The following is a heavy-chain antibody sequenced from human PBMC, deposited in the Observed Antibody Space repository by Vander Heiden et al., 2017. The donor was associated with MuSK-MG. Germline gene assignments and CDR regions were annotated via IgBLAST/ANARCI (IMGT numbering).Heavy chain of an antibody. CDR2: IIPILGIA. J-gene: IGHJ3*02. CDR1: GGTFSSYA. V-gene: IGHV1-69*04. D-gene: IGHD3-22*01. Sequence: QVQLVQSGAEVKKPGSSVKVSCKASGGTFSSYASSWVRQAPGQGLEWMGRIIPILGIANYAQKFQGRVTITADKSTSTAYMELSSLRSEDTAVYYCARDLSDYYYDSSGYPRPGAFDIWGQGTMVTVSS. CDR3: ARDLSDYYYDSSGYPRPGAFDI.